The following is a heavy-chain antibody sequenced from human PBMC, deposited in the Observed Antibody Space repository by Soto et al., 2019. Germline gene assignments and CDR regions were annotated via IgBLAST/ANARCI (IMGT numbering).Heavy chain of an antibody. Sequence: QVHLVQSGAEVKKPGASVKVSCKASGYTFTGYYVHWVRQAPGQGLEWMGWINPNSGGTNSAQKFQGWVTMPRDTSISTADMELSRLTSDDTAVYYCARGEAEYQGPDYYVMDVWGQGTTVTVSS. CDR2: INPNSGGT. CDR3: ARGEAEYQGPDYYVMDV. V-gene: IGHV1-2*04. CDR1: GYTFTGYY. D-gene: IGHD2-2*01. J-gene: IGHJ6*02.